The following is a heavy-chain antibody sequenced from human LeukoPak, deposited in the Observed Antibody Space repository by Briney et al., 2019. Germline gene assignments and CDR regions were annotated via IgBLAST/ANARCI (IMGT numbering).Heavy chain of an antibody. D-gene: IGHD3-10*01. J-gene: IGHJ4*02. V-gene: IGHV4-34*01. CDR2: INHSRST. Sequence: NPSETLSLTCAVYGGSFSGYYWSWIRQPPGKGLEWIGEINHSRSTNYNPSLKSRVTISVDTSKNQFSLKLSSVTAADTAVYCCARHRRGSGYYYGSGSYGFDYWGQGTLVTVSS. CDR3: ARHRRGSGYYYGSGSYGFDY. CDR1: GGSFSGYY.